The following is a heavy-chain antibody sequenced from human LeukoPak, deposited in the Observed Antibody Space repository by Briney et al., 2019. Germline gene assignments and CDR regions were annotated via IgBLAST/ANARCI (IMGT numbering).Heavy chain of an antibody. Sequence: PGRSLRLSCAASGFTFDDYAMHWVRQTPGKGLEWVSDISWNSGSIGYADSVKGRFTISRDNTKNSLYLQMNSLRAEDTALYYYAKDKGHQIGELLGYWGQGTLVTVSS. V-gene: IGHV3-9*01. D-gene: IGHD3-10*01. J-gene: IGHJ4*02. CDR2: ISWNSGSI. CDR3: AKDKGHQIGELLGY. CDR1: GFTFDDYA.